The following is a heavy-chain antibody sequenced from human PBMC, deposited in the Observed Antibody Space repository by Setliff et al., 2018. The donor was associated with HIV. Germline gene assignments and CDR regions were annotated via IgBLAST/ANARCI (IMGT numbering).Heavy chain of an antibody. CDR2: SIPVVGTV. V-gene: IGHV1-69*13. D-gene: IGHD2-15*01. CDR1: GGTFSGYA. CDR3: ARDSHCSGPSCYSGGQFFDY. J-gene: IGHJ4*02. Sequence: SVKVSCKAPGGTFSGYAFSWVRQAPGQGFEWMGGSIPVVGTVNYAQKFLGRATITADESTNTSYMELTSLRSEDTAVYFCARDSHCSGPSCYSGGQFFDYWGQGTLVTVSS.